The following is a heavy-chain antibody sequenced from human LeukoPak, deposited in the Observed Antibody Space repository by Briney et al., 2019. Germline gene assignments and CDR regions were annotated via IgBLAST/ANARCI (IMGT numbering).Heavy chain of an antibody. V-gene: IGHV3-48*01. D-gene: IGHD3-22*01. Sequence: GGSLRLSCAASGFTFSSYSMNWVRQAPGKGLEWVSYISSSSSTICYADSVKGRFTISRDNAKNSVYLQMNSLRAEDTAVYYCARDRHKYNYDSSGYPPYWGQGTLVTVSS. CDR2: ISSSSSTI. CDR1: GFTFSSYS. J-gene: IGHJ4*02. CDR3: ARDRHKYNYDSSGYPPY.